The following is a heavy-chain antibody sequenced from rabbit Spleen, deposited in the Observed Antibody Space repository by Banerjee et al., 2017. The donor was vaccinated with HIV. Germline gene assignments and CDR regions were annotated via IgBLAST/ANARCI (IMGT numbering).Heavy chain of an antibody. Sequence: QSLEESGGDLVKPGASLTLTCTASGFSFSSSYYMCWVRQAPGKGLEWIACINVGSSGISSYAAWAKGGFTTSTKTSTKATMLMTSLPAAAAATYFCAADLVVAIGWYFNLWGPGTLVTVS. CDR2: INVGSSGIS. CDR3: AADLVVAIGWYFNL. V-gene: IGHV1S40*01. J-gene: IGHJ4*01. D-gene: IGHD3-3*01. CDR1: GFSFSSSYY.